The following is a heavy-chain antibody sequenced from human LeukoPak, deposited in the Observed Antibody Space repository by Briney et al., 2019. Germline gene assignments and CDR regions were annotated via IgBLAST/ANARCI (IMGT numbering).Heavy chain of an antibody. Sequence: GESLKISCKGSGYSFTSYWIGWVRQMPGKGLEWMGVIYPGDSDTRYSPSFQGQVTISADKSISTAYLQWSSLKVSDTAMYYCARHASSSWYYFDYWGQGTLVTVSS. D-gene: IGHD6-13*01. CDR3: ARHASSSWYYFDY. CDR1: GYSFTSYW. V-gene: IGHV5-51*01. J-gene: IGHJ4*02. CDR2: IYPGDSDT.